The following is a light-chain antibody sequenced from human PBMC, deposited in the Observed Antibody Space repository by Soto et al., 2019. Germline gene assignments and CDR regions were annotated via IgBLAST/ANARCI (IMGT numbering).Light chain of an antibody. CDR2: DVS. Sequence: QSVLTQPASVSGSPGQPITISCTGTSSDVGGYNYVSWYQQHPGKAPKLMIYDVSNRPSGVSNRFSGSKSGNTASLTISGLQAEDEADYYCSSYTSSSTLNVFGTGTRSPS. J-gene: IGLJ1*01. CDR1: SSDVGGYNY. V-gene: IGLV2-14*01. CDR3: SSYTSSSTLNV.